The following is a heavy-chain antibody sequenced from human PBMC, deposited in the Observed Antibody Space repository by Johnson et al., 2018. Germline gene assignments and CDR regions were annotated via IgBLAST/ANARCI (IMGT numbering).Heavy chain of an antibody. CDR1: GGTFSSYA. CDR3: ARDGKHIVVLTSISAFDI. D-gene: IGHD2-21*02. CDR2: IIPIFGAA. Sequence: QVELVQSGAEVKTPGSSVKVSCKASGGTFSSYAISWVRQAPGQGLEWMGGIIPIFGAANYAQQFQGRITLNADESTSTAYMELSSLRSEDTAVYYGARDGKHIVVLTSISAFDIWGQGTMVTVSS. J-gene: IGHJ3*02. V-gene: IGHV1-69*12.